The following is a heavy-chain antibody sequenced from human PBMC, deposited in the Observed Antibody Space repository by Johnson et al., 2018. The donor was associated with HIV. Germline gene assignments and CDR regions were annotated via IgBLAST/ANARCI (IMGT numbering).Heavy chain of an antibody. J-gene: IGHJ3*02. CDR2: IWYDGSNK. V-gene: IGHV3-33*06. Sequence: QVQLVESGGGLVQPGRSLRLSCAASGFTFSSYGMHWVRQAPGKGLEWVAVIWYDGSNKYYADSVTGRFTISRDNSKNTLYLQMNSPRAEATAVYYCAKGYSSSWYVAFDIWGQGTMVTVSS. D-gene: IGHD6-13*01. CDR3: AKGYSSSWYVAFDI. CDR1: GFTFSSYG.